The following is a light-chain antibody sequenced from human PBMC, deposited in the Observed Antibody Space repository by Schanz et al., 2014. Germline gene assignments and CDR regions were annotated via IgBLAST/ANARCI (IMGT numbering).Light chain of an antibody. CDR3: QQYKNWPWT. J-gene: IGKJ1*01. CDR2: GAS. CDR1: QSVRSSY. Sequence: EIVLTQSPGTLSLSPGERATLSCRASQSVRSSYLAWYQQKPGQAPRLLIYGASTRATGIPARFSASGSGTEFTLTISSLQSGDFAVYYCQQYKNWPWTFGQGTNVEIK. V-gene: IGKV3-15*01.